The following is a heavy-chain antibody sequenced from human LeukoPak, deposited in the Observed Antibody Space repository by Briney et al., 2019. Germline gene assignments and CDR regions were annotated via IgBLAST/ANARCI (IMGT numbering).Heavy chain of an antibody. D-gene: IGHD3-22*01. CDR3: GGRYYDSSGYEYYFDY. V-gene: IGHV4-39*07. Sequence: SETLSLTCTVSGGSISSRSYYWGWLRQPPGKGREWIGSIYYSGSTYYNPSPKSRVTISVDTSKNQFSLKLSSVTAADTAVYYCGGRYYDSSGYEYYFDYWGQGTLVTVSS. CDR2: IYYSGST. J-gene: IGHJ4*02. CDR1: GGSISSRSYY.